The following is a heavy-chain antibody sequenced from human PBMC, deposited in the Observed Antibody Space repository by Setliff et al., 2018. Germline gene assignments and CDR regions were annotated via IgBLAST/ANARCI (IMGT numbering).Heavy chain of an antibody. Sequence: GGSLRLSCAASGFSFSGSAVYWVRQASVKGLEWIGRIRGRTDNYATAYAASVRGRFTISRDDSKNTAYLQMNSLKTEDTAVYYCTFARGYYYGIDVWGQGTTVTVSS. CDR1: GFSFSGSA. J-gene: IGHJ6*02. CDR3: TFARGYYYGIDV. V-gene: IGHV3-73*01. CDR2: IRGRTDNYAT.